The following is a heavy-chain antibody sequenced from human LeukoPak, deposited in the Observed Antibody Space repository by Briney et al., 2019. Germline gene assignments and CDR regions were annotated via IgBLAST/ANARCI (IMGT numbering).Heavy chain of an antibody. CDR3: VKDIQLST. CDR1: GFNFITAA. Sequence: GGSLRLSCAASGFNFITAAMTWVRQAPGKGLEGVSLIGSSGGSTYYADSVKGRFTISRDNSNHTLSLQMNSLRVEDTAIYYCVKDIQLSTWGPGTMVTVSS. D-gene: IGHD5-24*01. J-gene: IGHJ3*01. V-gene: IGHV3-23*01. CDR2: IGSSGGST.